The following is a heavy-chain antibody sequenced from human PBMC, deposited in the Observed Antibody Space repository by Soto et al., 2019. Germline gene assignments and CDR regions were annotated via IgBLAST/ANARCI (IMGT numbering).Heavy chain of an antibody. Sequence: ASVKVSCKASGYTFTGYYMHWVRQAPGQGLEWMGWINPNSGGTNYAQKFQGWVTMTRDTSISTAYMELGRLRSDDTAVYYCARGVGSSWKNRIPDYYYYGMDVWGQGTTVTVSS. V-gene: IGHV1-2*04. D-gene: IGHD6-13*01. CDR3: ARGVGSSWKNRIPDYYYYGMDV. J-gene: IGHJ6*02. CDR1: GYTFTGYY. CDR2: INPNSGGT.